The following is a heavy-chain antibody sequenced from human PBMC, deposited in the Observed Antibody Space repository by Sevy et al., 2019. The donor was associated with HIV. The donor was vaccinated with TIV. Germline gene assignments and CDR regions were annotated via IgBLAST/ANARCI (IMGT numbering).Heavy chain of an antibody. CDR1: GFTFSSYA. V-gene: IGHV3-30-3*01. CDR3: ARDGDYDFWSGPFDY. D-gene: IGHD3-3*01. CDR2: ISYDGSNK. J-gene: IGHJ4*02. Sequence: GSLRLSCAASGFTFSSYAMHWVRQAPGKGLEWVAVISYDGSNKYYADSVKGRFTISRDNSKNTLYLQMNSLRAEDTAVYYCARDGDYDFWSGPFDYWGQGTLVTVSS.